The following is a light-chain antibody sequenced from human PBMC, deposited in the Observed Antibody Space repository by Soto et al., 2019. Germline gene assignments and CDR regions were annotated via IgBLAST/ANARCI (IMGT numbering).Light chain of an antibody. Sequence: DIQMTQSPSTLSGSVGDRVTITCRASQSISGYLTWFQQKPGKAPKLLIYDASSLESGVPSRFSGSGSGTEFTLTISSLQPDDFATYYCQQYNSYSPSWTFGQGTKVDIK. CDR3: QQYNSYSPSWT. CDR1: QSISGY. CDR2: DAS. J-gene: IGKJ1*01. V-gene: IGKV1-5*01.